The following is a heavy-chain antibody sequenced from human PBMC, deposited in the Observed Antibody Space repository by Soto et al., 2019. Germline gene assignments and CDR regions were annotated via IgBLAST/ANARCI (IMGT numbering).Heavy chain of an antibody. CDR2: INPNSGGT. J-gene: IGHJ6*02. CDR3: ARVGGGLASLGYYGMDV. CDR1: GYTFIGYY. Sequence: QVQLVQSGAEVKKTGASVKVSCKASGYTFIGYYIHWVRQAPGQGLEWMGWINPNSGGTNYAQRFQGWVTMTRDRAISTAYMELSRLKSDDTAVYYCARVGGGLASLGYYGMDVWVQGTTVTVSS. V-gene: IGHV1-2*04. D-gene: IGHD3-10*01.